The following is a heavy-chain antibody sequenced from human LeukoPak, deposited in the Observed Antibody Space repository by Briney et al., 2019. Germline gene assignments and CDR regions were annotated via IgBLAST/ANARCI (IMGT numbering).Heavy chain of an antibody. CDR3: ARGRRVAVAKSRGRFDY. V-gene: IGHV4-34*01. CDR1: GGSFSAYY. J-gene: IGHJ4*02. D-gene: IGHD6-19*01. Sequence: PSETLSLTCAVYGGSFSAYYWSWIRQPPGKGLEWVGDINDSGSPNYNPSLKSRVTISVDTSKNQFSLKLTSVTAADTAVYYCARGRRVAVAKSRGRFDYWGQGTLVTVSS. CDR2: INDSGSP.